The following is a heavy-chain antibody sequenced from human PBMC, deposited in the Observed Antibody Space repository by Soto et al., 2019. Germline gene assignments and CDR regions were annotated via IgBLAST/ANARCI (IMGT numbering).Heavy chain of an antibody. Sequence: ASVKVSCKASGYTFTGYYMHWVRQAPGQGLEWMGWINPNSGCTNYAQKFQGRVTMTRDTSISTAYMELSRLRSDDTAVYYCARDRTRAAARRDSKRKWFEPWGQGTLVTVSS. J-gene: IGHJ5*02. CDR1: GYTFTGYY. D-gene: IGHD6-6*01. CDR2: INPNSGCT. V-gene: IGHV1-2*02. CDR3: ARDRTRAAARRDSKRKWFEP.